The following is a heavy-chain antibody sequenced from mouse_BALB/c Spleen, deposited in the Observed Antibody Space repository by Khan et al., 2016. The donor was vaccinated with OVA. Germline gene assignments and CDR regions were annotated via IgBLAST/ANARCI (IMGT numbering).Heavy chain of an antibody. Sequence: EVQLQESGPGLVKPSQSLSLTCTVNGYSITSNSAWYWIRQSPGNKLEWMGYISYSGSTNYNPSHNSRPSITRYTSNNQFFLLMHSVTTADSATYYCATGNYYWYAVDYWGQGTSVAVS. V-gene: IGHV3-2*02. CDR2: ISYSGST. D-gene: IGHD1-1*01. J-gene: IGHJ4*01. CDR1: GYSITSNSA. CDR3: ATGNYYWYAVDY.